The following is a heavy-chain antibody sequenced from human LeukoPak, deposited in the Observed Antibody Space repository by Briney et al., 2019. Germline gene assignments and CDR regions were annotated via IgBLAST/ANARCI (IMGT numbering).Heavy chain of an antibody. D-gene: IGHD6-19*01. J-gene: IGHJ4*02. CDR2: ISSSGSTI. CDR1: GFTFSSYE. V-gene: IGHV3-48*03. CDR3: AREDDAVAGTVDY. Sequence: GGSLRLSCAASGFTFSSYEMTWVRQAPGKGLEWVSYISSSGSTIYYADSVKGRFTISRDNAKNSLYLQMNSLRAEDTAVYYCAREDDAVAGTVDYWGQGTLVTVSS.